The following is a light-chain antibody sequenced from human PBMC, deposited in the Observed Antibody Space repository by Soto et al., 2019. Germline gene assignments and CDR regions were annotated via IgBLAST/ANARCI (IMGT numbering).Light chain of an antibody. CDR3: QQRSTPIT. CDR2: GAS. V-gene: IGKV3D-11*01. CDR1: QGVSSN. J-gene: IGKJ5*01. Sequence: EIVLTQSPGTLSLSPGERATLSCRASQGVSSNLAWYQQKPGQAPRLLIYGASTRATGIPARFSGSGSGTDFTLTISSLEPEDFAVYYCQQRSTPITFGQGTRLEI.